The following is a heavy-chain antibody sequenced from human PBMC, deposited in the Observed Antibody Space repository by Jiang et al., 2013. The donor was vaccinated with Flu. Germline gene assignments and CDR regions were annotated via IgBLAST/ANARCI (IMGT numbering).Heavy chain of an antibody. CDR3: ARDPGFTGNTGYFHH. D-gene: IGHD1/OR15-1a*01. Sequence: GPGLVKPSETLSLTCTVSGGSISSYYWSWIRQPPGKGLEWIGYIYYSGSSNYNPSLKSRVTISADTSKNQFSLNLTSVTSADTAVYYCARDPGFTGNTGYFHHWGQGTL. V-gene: IGHV4-59*01. J-gene: IGHJ1*01. CDR2: IYYSGSS. CDR1: GGSISSYY.